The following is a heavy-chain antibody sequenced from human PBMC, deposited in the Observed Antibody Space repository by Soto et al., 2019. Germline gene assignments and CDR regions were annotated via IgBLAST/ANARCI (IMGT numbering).Heavy chain of an antibody. D-gene: IGHD2-15*01. CDR1: GGSISSYY. CDR3: ARPGYCSGGSCYESGFDY. J-gene: IGHJ4*02. Sequence: SETLSLTCTVSGGSISSYYWSWIRQPPGKGLEWIGYIYYSGSTNYNPSLKSRVTISVDTSKNQFSLKLSSVTAADTAVYYCARPGYCSGGSCYESGFDYWGQGALVTVSS. V-gene: IGHV4-59*08. CDR2: IYYSGST.